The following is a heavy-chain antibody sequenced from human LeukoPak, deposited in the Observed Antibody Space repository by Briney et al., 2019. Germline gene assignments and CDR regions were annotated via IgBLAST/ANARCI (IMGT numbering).Heavy chain of an antibody. D-gene: IGHD6-13*01. CDR1: GYTFSSYW. CDR3: ARDPVLSSSYFDY. J-gene: IGHJ4*02. CDR2: IKQDGSEK. Sequence: GGSLRLSCAASGYTFSSYWMSWVRQAPGKGLEWVANIKQDGSEKYYVDSVKGRFTISRDNAKNSLYLQMDSLRAEVTAVYYCARDPVLSSSYFDYWGQGTLVTVSS. V-gene: IGHV3-7*01.